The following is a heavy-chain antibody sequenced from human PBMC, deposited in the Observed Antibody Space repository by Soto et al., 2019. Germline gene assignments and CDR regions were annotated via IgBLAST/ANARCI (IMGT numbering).Heavy chain of an antibody. J-gene: IGHJ4*02. CDR2: ISYDGSNK. CDR1: GFAFSSYA. V-gene: IGHV3-30-3*01. D-gene: IGHD3-10*01. CDR3: ARDLSGSGD. Sequence: QVQLVESGGGVVQPGRSLRLSCAASGFAFSSYAMHWVRQAPGKGLEWVAVISYDGSNKYYADSVKGRFTISRDNSKNTRYLQMKSLRAEDTAVYYCARDLSGSGDWGQGTLVTVSS.